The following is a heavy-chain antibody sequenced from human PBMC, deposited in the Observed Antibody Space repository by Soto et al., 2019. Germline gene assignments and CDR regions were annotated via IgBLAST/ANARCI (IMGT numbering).Heavy chain of an antibody. CDR1: GGSFSGYY. CDR2: INHSGST. Sequence: PSETLSLTCAVYGGSFSGYYWSWIRQPPGKGLEWIGEINHSGSTNYNPSLKSRVTISVDTSKNQFSLKLSSVTAADTAVYYCARGKFLEWLLGTRYYYYGMDAWGQGTTVTVSS. D-gene: IGHD3-3*01. J-gene: IGHJ6*02. V-gene: IGHV4-34*01. CDR3: ARGKFLEWLLGTRYYYYGMDA.